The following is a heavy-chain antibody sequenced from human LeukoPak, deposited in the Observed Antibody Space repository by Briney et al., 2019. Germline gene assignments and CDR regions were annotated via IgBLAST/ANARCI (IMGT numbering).Heavy chain of an antibody. D-gene: IGHD3-22*01. J-gene: IGHJ4*02. Sequence: GGSLRLSCAASGFTFSSYSMNWVRQAPGKGLEWVSHITASGTAMFYADSVKGRFTISRDNAKNSLYLQMNSLRDEDTAVYYCARGIDTAMVTWEKDYYDSSGYHYFDYWGQGTLVTVSS. CDR2: ITASGTAM. CDR1: GFTFSSYS. V-gene: IGHV3-48*02. CDR3: ARGIDTAMVTWEKDYYDSSGYHYFDY.